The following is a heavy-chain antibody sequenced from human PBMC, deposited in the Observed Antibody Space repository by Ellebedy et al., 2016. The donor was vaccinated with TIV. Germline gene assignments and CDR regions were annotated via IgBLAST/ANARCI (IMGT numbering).Heavy chain of an antibody. CDR2: INTDKGDT. CDR3: ARERDNYGDSAYYIDY. J-gene: IGHJ4*02. Sequence: ASVKVSXXTSCYRVTAYRIVWVRQAPGQGLEWMGWINTDKGDTNYAQKFQGRVTLTTDTSSRTAFMELKNLRSDDTAVYYCARERDNYGDSAYYIDYWGQGTLVSV. D-gene: IGHD4-17*01. CDR1: CYRVTAYR. V-gene: IGHV1-18*01.